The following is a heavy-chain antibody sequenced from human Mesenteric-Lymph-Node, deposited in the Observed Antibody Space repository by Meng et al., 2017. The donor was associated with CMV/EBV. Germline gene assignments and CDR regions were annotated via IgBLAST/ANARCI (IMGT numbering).Heavy chain of an antibody. V-gene: IGHV1-69*02. D-gene: IGHD6-13*01. J-gene: IGHJ5*02. CDR1: GGTFSSYT. CDR3: AGGIAAAGSRWFDP. Sequence: QVQLVQSGAEVKKPGSSVKVSCKASGGTFSSYTISWVRQAPGQGLGWMGRIIPILGIANYAKKFQGRVTITADKSTSTAYMELSSLRSEDTAVYYCAGGIAAAGSRWFDPWGQGTLVTVSS. CDR2: IIPILGIA.